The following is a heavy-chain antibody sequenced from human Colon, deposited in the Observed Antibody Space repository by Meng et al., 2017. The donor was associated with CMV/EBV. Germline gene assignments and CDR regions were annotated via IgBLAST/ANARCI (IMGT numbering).Heavy chain of an antibody. CDR1: GFTFSSYE. D-gene: IGHD4-11*01. CDR2: ISSSGSTI. J-gene: IGHJ4*02. V-gene: IGHV3-48*03. CDR3: VRDVPGDIDYIFDY. Sequence: GGSLRLSCAASGFTFSSYEMNWVRQAPGKGLEWVSYISSSGSTIYYADSVKGRFTASRDSTRNIVYLQMNSLRVDDTAIYFCVRDVPGDIDYIFDYWGQGAQVTVSS.